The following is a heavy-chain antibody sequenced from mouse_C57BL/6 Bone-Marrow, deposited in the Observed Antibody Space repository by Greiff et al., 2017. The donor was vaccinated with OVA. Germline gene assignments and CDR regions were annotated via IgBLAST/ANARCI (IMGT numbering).Heavy chain of an antibody. CDR1: GYTFTSYW. V-gene: IGHV1-69*01. J-gene: IGHJ1*03. CDR2: IDPSDSYT. Sequence: QVHVKQPGAELVMPGASVKLSCKASGYTFTSYWMHWVKQRHGKGLEWIGEIDPSDSYTNYNQKFKGKSTLTVDKSSSTAYMQLRSLTSEDSAVYYCASEGILRYFDDWGTGTTVTVSA. CDR3: ASEGILRYFDD. D-gene: IGHD1-1*01.